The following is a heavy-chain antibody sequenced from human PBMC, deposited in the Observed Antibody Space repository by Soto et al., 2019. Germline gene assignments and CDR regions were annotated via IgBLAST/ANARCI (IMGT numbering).Heavy chain of an antibody. CDR1: GFPFRSYG. V-gene: IGHV3-30*18. D-gene: IGHD5-12*01. J-gene: IGHJ5*01. CDR2: TSYDGNKK. CDR3: AKEGQRRDGYTSPLDS. Sequence: QVQLVETGGGVVQPGGSLRLSCIASGFPFRSYGMHWVRQAPGKGLEWVAVTSYDGNKKYYIDSVKGRFSISRDNFMNTVYLQMNSLGVEDTALYYCAKEGQRRDGYTSPLDSWGQGTLVIVSA.